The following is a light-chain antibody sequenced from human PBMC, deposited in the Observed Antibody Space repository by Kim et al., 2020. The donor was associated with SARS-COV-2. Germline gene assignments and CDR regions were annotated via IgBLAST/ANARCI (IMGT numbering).Light chain of an antibody. CDR1: HDISNY. V-gene: IGKV1-33*01. J-gene: IGKJ4*01. Sequence: DIQMTQSPSSLSASVGDRVTITCQASHDISNYLNWYQQKPGKAPKLVIYDTSNLETGVPSRFSGSGSGTDFTFTISSLQPEDIATYYCQQFDTLPLTFGGRTKVDIK. CDR2: DTS. CDR3: QQFDTLPLT.